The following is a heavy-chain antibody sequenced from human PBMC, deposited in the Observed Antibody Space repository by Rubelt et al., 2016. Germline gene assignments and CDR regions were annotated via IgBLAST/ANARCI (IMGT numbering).Heavy chain of an antibody. D-gene: IGHD3-9*01. CDR1: GGTFSSYA. Sequence: QVQLVQSGAEVKKPGSSVKVSCKASGGTFSSYAISWVRQAPGQGLEWMGGIIPIFGTANYAQKFQGRFTITADKSTSTAYMGLSSLGSEDTAVYYCASPPYDILTGYDYYYGMDVWGQGTTVTVSS. J-gene: IGHJ6*02. V-gene: IGHV1-69*06. CDR2: IIPIFGTA. CDR3: ASPPYDILTGYDYYYGMDV.